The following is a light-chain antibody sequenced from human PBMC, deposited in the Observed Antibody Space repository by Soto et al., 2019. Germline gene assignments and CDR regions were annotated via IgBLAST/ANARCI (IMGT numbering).Light chain of an antibody. CDR2: GAS. CDR3: QQYDSTHEWT. CDR1: QSVSSTY. V-gene: IGKV3-20*01. J-gene: IGKJ1*01. Sequence: IELPQSPGTLSLSLGASAPLSCTASQSVSSTYLAWYQQQPGQAPRLLLNGASSRATGVPARCSSSSCGTKYSLPTSRLEPQDFSAYYCQQYDSTHEWTFGQGTKVDIK.